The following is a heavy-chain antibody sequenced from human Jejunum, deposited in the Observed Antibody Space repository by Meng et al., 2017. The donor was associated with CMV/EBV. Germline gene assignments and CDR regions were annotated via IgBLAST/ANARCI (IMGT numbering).Heavy chain of an antibody. Sequence: LSCAASGFTFSDSYMSWIRQAPGKGLEWVSYISSSDSTIYYADSVKGRFTISRDNAKNSLYLQMNSLRADDTAVYYCAREIRPIDYWGQGTLVTVSS. CDR3: AREIRPIDY. CDR1: GFTFSDSY. CDR2: ISSSDSTI. V-gene: IGHV3-11*01. D-gene: IGHD3-10*01. J-gene: IGHJ4*02.